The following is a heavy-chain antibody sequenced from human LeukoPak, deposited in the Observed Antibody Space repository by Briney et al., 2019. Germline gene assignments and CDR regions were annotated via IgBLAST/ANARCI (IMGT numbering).Heavy chain of an antibody. V-gene: IGHV4-59*01. D-gene: IGHD5-18*01. CDR2: IYYSGST. CDR1: GGSISSYY. CDR3: ARESTGGYSYGSFDY. Sequence: SETLSLTCTVSGGSISSYYWSWIRQPPGKGLEWIGYIYYSGSTNYNPSLKSRVTISVDTSKNQFSLKLSSVTAADTAVYYCARESTGGYSYGSFDYWGQGTLVTVSP. J-gene: IGHJ4*02.